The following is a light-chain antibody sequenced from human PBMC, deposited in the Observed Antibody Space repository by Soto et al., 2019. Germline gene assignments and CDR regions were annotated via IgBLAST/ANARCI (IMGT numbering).Light chain of an antibody. CDR2: EVS. V-gene: IGLV2-14*01. CDR3: ISYTTTNTYV. CDR1: SSDVGGYNF. Sequence: QSVLTHTASVSGSPGQSITISCTGTSSDVGGYNFVSWYQQHPGKAPKVVIYEVSNRPSGISSRFSGSKSGNTASLTISGLQAEDEADYYCISYTTTNTYVFGTGTKVTVL. J-gene: IGLJ1*01.